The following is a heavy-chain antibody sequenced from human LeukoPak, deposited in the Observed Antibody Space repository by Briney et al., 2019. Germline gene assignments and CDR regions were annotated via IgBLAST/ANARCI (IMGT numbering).Heavy chain of an antibody. J-gene: IGHJ4*02. CDR2: ISSSGGST. CDR3: AKGGRYTPLLFDY. V-gene: IGHV3-23*01. Sequence: GGSLRLSCAASGFTFSSYAMSWVRQAPGKGLEWVSAISSSGGSTYYADSVKGRFTISRDNSKNTLYLQMNSLRAEDTAVYYCAKGGRYTPLLFDYWGQGTLVTVSS. D-gene: IGHD5-24*01. CDR1: GFTFSSYA.